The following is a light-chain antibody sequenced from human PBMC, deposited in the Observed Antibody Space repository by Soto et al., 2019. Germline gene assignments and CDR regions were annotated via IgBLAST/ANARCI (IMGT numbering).Light chain of an antibody. CDR2: EVI. CDR3: STYTSASTS. CDR1: EVGAHRF. Sequence: QSVLTQPASVSGSPGQSITISCTGTEVGAHRFVSWYQQVPGTAPKLLIYEVIKRPSGISPRFSGSKAGNTASLTISGLQADDEADYFCSTYTSASTSFGGGTQLTVL. J-gene: IGLJ2*01. V-gene: IGLV2-14*01.